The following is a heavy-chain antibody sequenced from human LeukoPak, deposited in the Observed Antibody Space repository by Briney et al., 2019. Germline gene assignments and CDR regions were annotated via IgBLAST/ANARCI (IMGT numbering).Heavy chain of an antibody. V-gene: IGHV1-69*05. CDR1: EGTFSSYA. Sequence: SVKVSCKASEGTFSSYAISWVRQAPGQGLEWMGGIIPIFGTANYAQKFQGRVTITTDESTSTAYMELSSLRSEDTAVYYCAVPTIGWFDPWGQGTLVTVSS. J-gene: IGHJ5*02. CDR3: AVPTIGWFDP. D-gene: IGHD4/OR15-4a*01. CDR2: IIPIFGTA.